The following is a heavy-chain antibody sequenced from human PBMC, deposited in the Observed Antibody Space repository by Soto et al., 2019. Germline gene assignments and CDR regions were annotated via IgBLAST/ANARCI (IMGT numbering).Heavy chain of an antibody. D-gene: IGHD2-2*01. CDR2: ISAIGDTT. J-gene: IGHJ4*02. CDR3: ARVRSCSAFRCYDFEY. Sequence: GGSLRLSCTASGFTFSSSAMRWVRQAPGKGLEWVSSISAIGDTTYYADSVEGRFTFSRGNSRKTLFLQMHSLRAEDTAVYYCARVRSCSAFRCYDFEYWGQGALVTVS. CDR1: GFTFSSSA. V-gene: IGHV3-23*01.